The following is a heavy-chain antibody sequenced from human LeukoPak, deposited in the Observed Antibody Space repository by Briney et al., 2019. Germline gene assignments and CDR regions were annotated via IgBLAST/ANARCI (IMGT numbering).Heavy chain of an antibody. CDR2: INYSGST. CDR1: GGSISSDNYQ. D-gene: IGHD3-10*01. J-gene: IGHJ5*02. Sequence: SQTLSLTCTVSGGSISSDNYQWSWIRQPPGKGLEWIGYINYSGSTYYNPSLKSRVTISVDTSKNHFSMRLSSVTAADTAVYYCARYGSGSTWFDPWGQGTLVTVSS. CDR3: ARYGSGSTWFDP. V-gene: IGHV4-30-4*01.